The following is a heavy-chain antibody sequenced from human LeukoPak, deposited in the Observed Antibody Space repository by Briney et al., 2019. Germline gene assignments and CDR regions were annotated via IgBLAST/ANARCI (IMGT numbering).Heavy chain of an antibody. V-gene: IGHV3-48*01. D-gene: IGHD2-2*02. CDR2: ISSSSSTI. J-gene: IGHJ6*02. CDR3: ARSRYTRGPIYYYYGMDV. Sequence: SGGSLRLSCAASGFTFSSYSMNWVRQAPGKGLEWVSYISSSSSTIYYADSVKGRFTISRDNAKNLLYLQMNSLRAEDTAVYYCARSRYTRGPIYYYYGMDVWGQGTTVTVSS. CDR1: GFTFSSYS.